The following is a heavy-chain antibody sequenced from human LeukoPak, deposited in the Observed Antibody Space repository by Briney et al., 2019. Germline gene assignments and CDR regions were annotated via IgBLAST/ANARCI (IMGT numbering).Heavy chain of an antibody. J-gene: IGHJ4*02. CDR1: GFTFSNYW. CDR3: ARGWSGFEY. V-gene: IGHV3-7*03. D-gene: IGHD6-13*01. Sequence: GGTLRLSCAASGFTFSNYWMSWVRQAPGKGLEWVANIKQDGSEGNYVDSVKGRFTISRDNGKNSLYLQMISLRAEDTAVYYCARGWSGFEYWGQGTLVTVSS. CDR2: IKQDGSEG.